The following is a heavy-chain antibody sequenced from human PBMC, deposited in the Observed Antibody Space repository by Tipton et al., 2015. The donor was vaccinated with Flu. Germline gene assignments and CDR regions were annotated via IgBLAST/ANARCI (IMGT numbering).Heavy chain of an antibody. V-gene: IGHV4-31*03. J-gene: IGHJ4*02. CDR2: IYYSGST. D-gene: IGHD1-26*01. CDR3: ARVFKRAPYSYFDY. CDR1: GGSISSGGNS. Sequence: TLSLTCTFSGGSISSGGNSWSLIRQHPGKGLEWIWYIYYSGSTNYSPSLKSRVTISVYMSKNQFSLKLRSVTAADTAVYYCARVFKRAPYSYFDYWGQGTLVTVSS.